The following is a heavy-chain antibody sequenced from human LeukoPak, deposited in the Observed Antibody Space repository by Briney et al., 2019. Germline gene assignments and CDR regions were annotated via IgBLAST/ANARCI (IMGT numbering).Heavy chain of an antibody. J-gene: IGHJ4*02. V-gene: IGHV3-33*08. D-gene: IGHD3-3*01. CDR1: GFTFSSYA. Sequence: PGGSLRLSCAASGFTFSSYAMHWVRQAPGKGLEWVAVIWYDGSTRYYADSVKGRFTISRDNSKNTLYLQMNSLRAEDTAVYYCARDLESVFDYWGQGTLVAVSS. CDR2: IWYDGSTR. CDR3: ARDLESVFDY.